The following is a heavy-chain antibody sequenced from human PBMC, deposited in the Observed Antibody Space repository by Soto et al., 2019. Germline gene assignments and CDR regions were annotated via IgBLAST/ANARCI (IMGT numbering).Heavy chain of an antibody. Sequence: GASVKVSCKASGYTFTRYGIIWVRQAPGQGLEWMGWISAYNVNTNYEQKLQGKVTMTTNTPTITVYMELRRLTSDDTAVYYCARDRISMIVAANDAFDIWGQGTMVTVSS. V-gene: IGHV1-18*04. J-gene: IGHJ3*02. D-gene: IGHD3-22*01. CDR2: ISAYNVNT. CDR3: ARDRISMIVAANDAFDI. CDR1: GYTFTRYG.